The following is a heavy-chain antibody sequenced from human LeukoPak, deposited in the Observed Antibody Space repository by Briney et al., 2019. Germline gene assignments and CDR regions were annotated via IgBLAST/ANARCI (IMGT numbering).Heavy chain of an antibody. CDR2: IDHSGST. V-gene: IGHV4-34*01. D-gene: IGHD3-3*01. CDR1: GGSFSGFY. J-gene: IGHJ4*02. CDR3: ARGRSVFWSGPHYFDY. Sequence: SETLSLTCGVYGGSFSGFYWSWIRQPPGKGLEWIGEIDHSGSTNYNPSLKSRVTISVDTSKNQFSLKLTSVTAADTAVYYCARGRSVFWSGPHYFDYWGQGTLVTVSS.